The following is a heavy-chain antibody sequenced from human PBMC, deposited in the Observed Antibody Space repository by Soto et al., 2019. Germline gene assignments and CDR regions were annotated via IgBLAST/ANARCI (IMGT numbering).Heavy chain of an antibody. Sequence: GGSLRLSCAGSGFNFNNFAMHWVRQPPGTGLEYVSSISDTGGSRFHADSVKGRFIISRDNSTGTLFLLMSSLRDEDTAEYYCVKASRGEYYYYYNGVDVWGQGTKVTVSS. D-gene: IGHD2-2*01. J-gene: IGHJ6*02. V-gene: IGHV3-64D*06. CDR2: ISDTGGSR. CDR1: GFNFNNFA. CDR3: VKASRGEYYYYYNGVDV.